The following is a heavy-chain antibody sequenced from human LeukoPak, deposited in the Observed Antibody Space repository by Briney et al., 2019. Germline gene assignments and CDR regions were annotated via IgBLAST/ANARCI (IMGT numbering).Heavy chain of an antibody. CDR2: INPSGGST. CDR3: AIQTYYYGSGSYYSTALDY. CDR1: GYTFISYY. D-gene: IGHD3-10*01. V-gene: IGHV1-46*03. J-gene: IGHJ4*02. Sequence: ASVKVSCKASGYTFISYYMHWVRQAPGQGLEWMGIINPSGGSTSYAQKFQGRVTMTRDTSTSTVYMELSSLRSEDTAVYYCAIQTYYYGSGSYYSTALDYWGQGTLVTVSS.